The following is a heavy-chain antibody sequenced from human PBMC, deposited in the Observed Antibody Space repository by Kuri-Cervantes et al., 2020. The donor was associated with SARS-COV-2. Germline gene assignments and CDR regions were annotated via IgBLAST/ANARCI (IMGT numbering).Heavy chain of an antibody. CDR3: ARGLVPAAVPPDTVPRALYGMDV. V-gene: IGHV4-34*01. D-gene: IGHD2-2*01. CDR2: ISHSGIT. J-gene: IGHJ6*02. Sequence: SQTLSLTCAVYGGSFSGYYWSWIRRPPGKRLEWLGEISHSGITNYNPSHKSRVTLSVDTSKNQTSLKLSSVTSADTAVYYCARGLVPAAVPPDTVPRALYGMDVWGQGTTVTVSS. CDR1: GGSFSGYY.